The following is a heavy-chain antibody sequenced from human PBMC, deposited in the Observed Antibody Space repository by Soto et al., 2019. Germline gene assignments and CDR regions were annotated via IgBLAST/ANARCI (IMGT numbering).Heavy chain of an antibody. CDR1: GFTFSSYW. CDR3: ARVWADYDFWSGHGYYYYMDV. J-gene: IGHJ6*03. CDR2: IKQDGSEK. V-gene: IGHV3-7*01. Sequence: PGGSLRLSCAASGFTFSSYWMSWVRQAPGKGLEWVANIKQDGSEKYYVDSVKGRFTISRDNAKNSLYLQMNSLRAEDTAVYYCARVWADYDFWSGHGYYYYMDVWGKGTTVTDSS. D-gene: IGHD3-3*01.